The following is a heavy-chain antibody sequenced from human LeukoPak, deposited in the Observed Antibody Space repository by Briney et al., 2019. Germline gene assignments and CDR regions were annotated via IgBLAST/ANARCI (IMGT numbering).Heavy chain of an antibody. CDR2: IYHSGST. CDR1: GYSISSGYC. J-gene: IGHJ4*02. Sequence: SETLSLTCAVSGYSISSGYCWGWIRQPPGKGLEWIGSIYHSGSTYYNPSLKSRVTISVDTSKNQFSLKLSSVTAADTAVYYCARVGYCSSTSCYAGALDYWGQGTLVTVSS. D-gene: IGHD2-2*03. CDR3: ARVGYCSSTSCYAGALDY. V-gene: IGHV4-38-2*01.